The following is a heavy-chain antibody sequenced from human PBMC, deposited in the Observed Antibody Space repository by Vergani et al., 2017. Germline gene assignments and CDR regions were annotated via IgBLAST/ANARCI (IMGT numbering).Heavy chain of an antibody. J-gene: IGHJ6*03. CDR1: GFTFSSYW. CDR2: IKQDGSEK. CDR3: ARDHNARYDLWSGTVDYMDV. Sequence: EVQLVESGGGLVQPGGSLRLSCAASGFTFSSYWMSWVRQAPGKGLEGVANIKQDGSEKYYVDSVKGRFTISRDNAKNSLYLQMNSLRAEDTAVYYCARDHNARYDLWSGTVDYMDVWGKGTTVTVSS. V-gene: IGHV3-7*01. D-gene: IGHD3-3*01.